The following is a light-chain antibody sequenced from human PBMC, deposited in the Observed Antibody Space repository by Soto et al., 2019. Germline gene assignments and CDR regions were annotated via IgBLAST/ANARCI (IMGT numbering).Light chain of an antibody. CDR2: KAS. CDR1: QGISSW. V-gene: IGKV1-5*03. J-gene: IGKJ4*01. Sequence: DIQMTQSPSTLSASVGDRVTITCRASQGISSWLAWYQQKPGKAHKLLIYKASSLESGVQSRFSGSGSGTEFTLTIRSLQPDDFATYYCQQYNSYPLTFGGGTKVDIK. CDR3: QQYNSYPLT.